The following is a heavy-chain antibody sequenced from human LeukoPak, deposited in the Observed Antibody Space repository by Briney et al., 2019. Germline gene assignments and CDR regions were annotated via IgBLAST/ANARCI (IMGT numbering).Heavy chain of an antibody. Sequence: SETLSLTCAVYAGSFSGYYWSWIRQPPGKGLEWIGEINHSGSTNYNPSLKSRVTISVDTSKNQFSLKLSSVTAADTAVYYCARGPRRSRFGGKNRTPFDYWGQGTLVTVSS. J-gene: IGHJ4*02. CDR3: ARGPRRSRFGGKNRTPFDY. D-gene: IGHD3-10*01. CDR2: INHSGST. CDR1: AGSFSGYY. V-gene: IGHV4-34*01.